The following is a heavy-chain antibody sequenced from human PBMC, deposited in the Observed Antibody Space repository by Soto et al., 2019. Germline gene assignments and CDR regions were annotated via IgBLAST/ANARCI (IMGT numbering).Heavy chain of an antibody. D-gene: IGHD6-19*01. Sequence: VQLVESGGGVVQPGGSLILSCSASRFTLSNCGMHWVHQAPGRGLEWVAMISYDGNEKHYIDSVKGRFTISRDDSKNTLYLQMNSLRPEDTAVYYCAKDLYTRGWYNYFDPWGQGTLVTVSS. J-gene: IGHJ5*02. CDR1: RFTLSNCG. V-gene: IGHV3-30*18. CDR3: AKDLYTRGWYNYFDP. CDR2: ISYDGNEK.